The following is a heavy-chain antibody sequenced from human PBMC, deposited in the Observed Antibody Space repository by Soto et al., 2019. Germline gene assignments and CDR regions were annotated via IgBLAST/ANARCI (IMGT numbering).Heavy chain of an antibody. CDR3: ARTPGGYCSSTSCPATYNWFDP. J-gene: IGHJ5*02. CDR2: IYSSGST. V-gene: IGHV4-31*03. D-gene: IGHD2-2*01. Sequence: SETLSLTCTVTGGSISSGGYYWHWIRQHPEKGLEYIGYIYSSGSTYYNPSLESRVTISVDTSKNQFSLELSSVTDADTAVYYCARTPGGYCSSTSCPATYNWFDPWGQGTLVTVSS. CDR1: GGSISSGGYY.